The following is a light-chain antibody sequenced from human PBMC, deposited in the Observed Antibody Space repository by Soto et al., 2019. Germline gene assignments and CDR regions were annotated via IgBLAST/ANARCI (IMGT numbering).Light chain of an antibody. CDR3: QQYNSYPRT. V-gene: IGKV1-5*01. Sequence: DIQMTQSPSTLSASVGDRVTITCRASQSISSWLAWYQQKPGKAPKLRIYDASRLESGVPPRFSSSGSGTEFTLTISSLQPDDFATYYCQQYNSYPRTFGQGTKVQIK. J-gene: IGKJ1*01. CDR2: DAS. CDR1: QSISSW.